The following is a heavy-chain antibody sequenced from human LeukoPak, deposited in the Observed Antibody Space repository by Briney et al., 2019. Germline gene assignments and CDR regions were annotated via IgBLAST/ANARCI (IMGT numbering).Heavy chain of an antibody. J-gene: IGHJ6*03. D-gene: IGHD2-2*01. CDR2: ISAYNGNT. CDR3: ARVPVAVPAANTYYYYMDV. V-gene: IGHV1-18*01. CDR1: GYTFTSYG. Sequence: ASVKVSCKASGYTFTSYGISWVRQAPGQGLEWMGWISAYNGNTNYAQKLQGRVTMTTDTSTSTAYMELRSLRSDDTAVYYCARVPVAVPAANTYYYYMDVWGKGTTVTVSS.